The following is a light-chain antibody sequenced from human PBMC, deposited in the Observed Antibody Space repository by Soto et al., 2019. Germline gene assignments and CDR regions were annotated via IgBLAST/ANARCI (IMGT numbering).Light chain of an antibody. Sequence: DIQMTQSPSTLSASVGDRVTITCRASQNINTDLAWYQQKPGKVPNLLIYHASSLVTGVPSRFSGSGSGKEFTLTISSLQPDDFAAYYCQQYSTLWTFGQGTKVDIK. CDR3: QQYSTLWT. CDR1: QNINTD. J-gene: IGKJ1*01. V-gene: IGKV1-5*01. CDR2: HAS.